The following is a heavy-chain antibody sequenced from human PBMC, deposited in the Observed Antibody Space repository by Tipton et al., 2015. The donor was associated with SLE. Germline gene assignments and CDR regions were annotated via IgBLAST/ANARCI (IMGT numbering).Heavy chain of an antibody. CDR1: GGSISSYY. CDR3: ARTTVTTRWFDP. V-gene: IGHV4-59*01. D-gene: IGHD4-17*01. J-gene: IGHJ5*02. CDR2: IYYSGGT. Sequence: TLSLTCTVSGGSISSYYWSWIRQPPGKGLEWIGYIYYSGGTNYNPSLKSRVTISVDTSKNQFSLKLSSVTAADTAVYYCARTTVTTRWFDPWGQGTLVTVSS.